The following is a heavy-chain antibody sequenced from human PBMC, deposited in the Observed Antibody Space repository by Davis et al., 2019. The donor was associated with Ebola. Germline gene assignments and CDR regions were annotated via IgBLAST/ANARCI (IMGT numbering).Heavy chain of an antibody. J-gene: IGHJ6*04. CDR2: ISNYNGNT. CDR1: GYTFTSYG. Sequence: AASVKVSCKASGYTFTSYGITWVRQAPGQGLEWMGWISNYNGNTNYAQKLQGRVTMTTDTSTSTAYMELRSLRSDDTAVYYCARVRADYDYWSAGPRYYYNGMDVWGKGTTVTVSS. CDR3: ARVRADYDYWSAGPRYYYNGMDV. D-gene: IGHD3-3*01. V-gene: IGHV1-18*01.